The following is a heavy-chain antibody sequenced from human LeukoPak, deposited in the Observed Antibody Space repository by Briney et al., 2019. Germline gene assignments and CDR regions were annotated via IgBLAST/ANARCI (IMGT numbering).Heavy chain of an antibody. CDR3: ARSPMIVVDLYGMDV. Sequence: GESLKISCKASGYTFTSYGISWVRQAPGQGLERMGWISAYNGNTNYSQKLQGRVAMSTDTSTSTGDMELRSLRSDDTAVYYCARSPMIVVDLYGMDVWGQGTTVTVSS. D-gene: IGHD3-22*01. CDR1: GYTFTSYG. J-gene: IGHJ6*02. V-gene: IGHV1-18*01. CDR2: ISAYNGNT.